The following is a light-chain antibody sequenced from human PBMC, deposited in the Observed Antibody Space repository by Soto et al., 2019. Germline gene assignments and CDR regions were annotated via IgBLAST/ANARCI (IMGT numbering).Light chain of an antibody. V-gene: IGLV1-44*01. CDR3: AAWDVSFVV. CDR2: SDN. Sequence: QSVLTQPPSASGTPGQWVTLSCSGSGSNIGTNTVTWYQQLPGAAPRLLIYSDNQRPSGVPARFSGSKSGPSASLAISGLQSEDEADYYCAAWDVSFVVFGGGTKLTVL. CDR1: GSNIGTNT. J-gene: IGLJ3*02.